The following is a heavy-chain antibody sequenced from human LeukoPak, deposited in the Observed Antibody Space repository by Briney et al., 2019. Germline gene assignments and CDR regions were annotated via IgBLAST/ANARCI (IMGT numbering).Heavy chain of an antibody. CDR3: AKDYGSGSYYNFDY. Sequence: GGSLRLSCAASGFTFSSYAMSWVRQAPGKGLEWVSAISGSGGSTYYADSVKGRFTISRDNSKNTLYLQMNSLRADDTAVYYCAKDYGSGSYYNFDYWGQGTLVTVSS. CDR2: ISGSGGST. J-gene: IGHJ4*02. CDR1: GFTFSSYA. V-gene: IGHV3-23*01. D-gene: IGHD3-10*01.